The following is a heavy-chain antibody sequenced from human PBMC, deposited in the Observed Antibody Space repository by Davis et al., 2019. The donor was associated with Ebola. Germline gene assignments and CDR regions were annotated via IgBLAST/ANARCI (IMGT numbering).Heavy chain of an antibody. CDR2: TNPYNGDT. V-gene: IGHV1-18*01. D-gene: IGHD3-10*01. Sequence: ASVKVSCKASGYTFTSYGISWVRQAPGQGLEWVGWTNPYNGDTNYVQKLQGRVTMTTDTSTSTAYMEVRSLRSDDTAVYYCARGGGSTQSGIDSWGQGNLVIVSS. CDR3: ARGGGSTQSGIDS. CDR1: GYTFTSYG. J-gene: IGHJ4*02.